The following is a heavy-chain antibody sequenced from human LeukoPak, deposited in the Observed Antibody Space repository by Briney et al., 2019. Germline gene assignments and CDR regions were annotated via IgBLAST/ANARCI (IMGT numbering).Heavy chain of an antibody. J-gene: IGHJ4*02. D-gene: IGHD3-22*01. CDR2: ISAYNGNT. CDR3: ARGVQYYYDSSGYYYSDY. Sequence: GASVKVSCKASGYTFTSYGISWVRQAPGQGLEWMGWISAYNGNTNYAQKLQGRVTMTTDTSTSTAYMELRSLRSDDTAVYYCARGVQYYYDSSGYYYSDYWGQGTLVTVSS. V-gene: IGHV1-18*01. CDR1: GYTFTSYG.